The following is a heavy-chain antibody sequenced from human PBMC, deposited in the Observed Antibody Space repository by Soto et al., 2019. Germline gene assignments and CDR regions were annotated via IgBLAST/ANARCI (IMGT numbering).Heavy chain of an antibody. CDR3: AGGFSYGYIDH. J-gene: IGHJ4*02. V-gene: IGHV3-53*01. D-gene: IGHD5-18*01. CDR2: IFAGGGT. Sequence: PGGSLRLSCAASGFTVSSNYMSWVRQAPGTGLEWLSVIFAGGGTYYADSVKGRFTISKDNYKNRVHVQKNTLIAGDTAVYYCAGGFSYGYIDHWGQGTPVTVSS. CDR1: GFTVSSNY.